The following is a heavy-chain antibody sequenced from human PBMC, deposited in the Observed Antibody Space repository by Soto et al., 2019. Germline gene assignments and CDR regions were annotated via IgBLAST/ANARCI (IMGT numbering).Heavy chain of an antibody. CDR1: GFTFSSYA. CDR3: AKEIVAGAYVETASVYL. D-gene: IGHD3-22*01. Sequence: EVQLLESGGDLVQPGGSLRLSCAASGFTFSSYAMGWVRQAPGTGLEWVSVIDGSGGDRSLADSVKGRFTISRDNSKNALYLQMDRLRVEDTARYFCAKEIVAGAYVETASVYLWGQGTLVTVSS. J-gene: IGHJ5*02. CDR2: IDGSGGDR. V-gene: IGHV3-23*01.